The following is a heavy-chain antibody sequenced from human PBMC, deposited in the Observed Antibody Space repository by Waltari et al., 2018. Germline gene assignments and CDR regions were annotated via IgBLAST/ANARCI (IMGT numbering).Heavy chain of an antibody. CDR2: INHSGST. Sequence: QVQLQQWGAGLLTPSEPLSLTCAVYGGSFSGYYWRWIRQPPGTGLEWIGEINHSGSTNYNPSLKSRVTISVDTSKNQFSLKLSSVTAADTAVYYCARTGYSSSWYRRNGADYFDYWGQGTLVTVSS. J-gene: IGHJ4*02. D-gene: IGHD6-13*01. CDR1: GGSFSGYY. CDR3: ARTGYSSSWYRRNGADYFDY. V-gene: IGHV4-34*01.